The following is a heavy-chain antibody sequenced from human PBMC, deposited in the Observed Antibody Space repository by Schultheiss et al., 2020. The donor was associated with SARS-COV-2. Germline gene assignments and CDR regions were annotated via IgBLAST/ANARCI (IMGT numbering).Heavy chain of an antibody. CDR1: GFTFSDYY. CDR2: IWYDGSNK. Sequence: GGSLRLSCAASGFTFSDYYMNWIRQAPGKGLEWVAVIWYDGSNKYYADSVKGRFTISRDNSKNTLYLQMNSLRAEDTAVYYCGTLRDGYNYFDYWGQGTLVTVSS. CDR3: GTLRDGYNYFDY. V-gene: IGHV3-33*08. J-gene: IGHJ4*02. D-gene: IGHD5-24*01.